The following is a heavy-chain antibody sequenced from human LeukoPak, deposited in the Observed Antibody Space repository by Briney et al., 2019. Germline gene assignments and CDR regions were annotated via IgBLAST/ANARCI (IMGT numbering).Heavy chain of an antibody. D-gene: IGHD5-18*01. Sequence: PSETLSLTCTVSSGSIYSYYWSWIRQPPGKGLEWIGYIYYVGSTDYNPSLKSRVTISVETSKNQFSLKLRSVTAADSAGYYCARGLYSYGYVSFDCWGQGTLVTVSS. V-gene: IGHV4-59*01. CDR1: SGSIYSYY. CDR2: IYYVGST. J-gene: IGHJ4*02. CDR3: ARGLYSYGYVSFDC.